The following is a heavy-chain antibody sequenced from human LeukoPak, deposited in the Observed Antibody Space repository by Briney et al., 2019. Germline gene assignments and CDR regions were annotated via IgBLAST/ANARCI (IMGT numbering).Heavy chain of an antibody. V-gene: IGHV4-38-2*02. CDR3: ARGGSYSYFDY. CDR2: IYHSGST. D-gene: IGHD1-26*01. CDR1: GYSISSGYY. Sequence: SETLSLNCTVSGYSISSGYYWGWIRQPPGKGLEWIGSIYHSGSTYYNPSLKSRVTISVDTSKNQFSLKLSSVTAADTAVYYCARGGSYSYFDYWGQGTLVTVSS. J-gene: IGHJ4*02.